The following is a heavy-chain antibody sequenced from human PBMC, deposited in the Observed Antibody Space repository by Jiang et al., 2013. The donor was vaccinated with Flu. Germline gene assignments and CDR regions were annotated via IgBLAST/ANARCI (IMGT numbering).Heavy chain of an antibody. Sequence: GSGLVKPSETLSLTCTVSGGSISSYYWSWIRQPPGKGLEWIGYIYYSGSTNYNPSLKSRVTISVDTSKNQFSLKLSSVTAADTAVYYCARDLDGEMGNAFDIWGQGTMVTVSS. CDR1: GGSISSYY. J-gene: IGHJ3*02. CDR3: ARDLDGEMGNAFDI. V-gene: IGHV4-59*01. CDR2: IYYSGST. D-gene: IGHD5-24*01.